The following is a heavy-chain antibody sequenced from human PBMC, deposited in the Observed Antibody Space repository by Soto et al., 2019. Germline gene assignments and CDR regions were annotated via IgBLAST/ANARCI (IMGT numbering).Heavy chain of an antibody. D-gene: IGHD4-17*01. Sequence: GGSLRLSCAASGFTFSSYGMHWVRQALGKGLEWVAVISYDGSNKYYADSVKGRFTISRDNSKNTLYLQMNSLRAEDTAVYYCAKGKMTTVTKTLDYWGQGTLVTVSS. CDR1: GFTFSSYG. V-gene: IGHV3-30*18. CDR3: AKGKMTTVTKTLDY. CDR2: ISYDGSNK. J-gene: IGHJ4*02.